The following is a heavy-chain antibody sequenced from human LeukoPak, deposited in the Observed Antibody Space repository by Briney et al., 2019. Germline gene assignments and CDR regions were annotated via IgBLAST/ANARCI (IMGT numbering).Heavy chain of an antibody. CDR1: GFNFYSYT. D-gene: IGHD4-17*01. Sequence: GGSLRLSCAASGFNFYSYTMSWVRQAPGKGPEWVSSISSGGSTTYYADSVRGRFTISRDDAKNSLYLQMNRLRVEDTAVYYCARCWTTVTASWGQGTLVTVSS. V-gene: IGHV3-48*04. CDR3: ARCWTTVTAS. CDR2: ISSGGSTT. J-gene: IGHJ1*01.